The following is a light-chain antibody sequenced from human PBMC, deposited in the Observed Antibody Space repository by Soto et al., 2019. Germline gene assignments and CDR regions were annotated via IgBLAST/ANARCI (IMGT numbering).Light chain of an antibody. J-gene: IGKJ1*01. CDR2: GAS. CDR3: QQYNNWPSWT. V-gene: IGKV3-15*01. Sequence: TQSPATLSLSPGERATLSCRASENVRTFVDWYQQKPGQAPRLLIYGASTRATGIPARFSGSGSGTEFTLTISSLQSEDFAVYYCQQYNNWPSWTFGQGTKVEIK. CDR1: ENVRTF.